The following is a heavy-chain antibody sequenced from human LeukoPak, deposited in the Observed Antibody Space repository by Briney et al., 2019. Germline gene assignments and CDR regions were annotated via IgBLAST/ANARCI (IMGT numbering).Heavy chain of an antibody. CDR2: INPSGGST. CDR1: GYTFTSYY. Sequence: ASVKVSCTASGYTFTSYYMHWVRHAPGQGLEWMGIINPSGGSTSYAQKFQGRVTMTRDTSTSTVYMELSSLRSEDTAVYYCARDPWDYDTSGYYYDYWGQGTLVTVSS. D-gene: IGHD3-22*01. J-gene: IGHJ4*02. CDR3: ARDPWDYDTSGYYYDY. V-gene: IGHV1-46*01.